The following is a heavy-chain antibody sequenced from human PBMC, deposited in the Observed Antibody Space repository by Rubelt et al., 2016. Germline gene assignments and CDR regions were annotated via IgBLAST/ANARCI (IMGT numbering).Heavy chain of an antibody. D-gene: IGHD2-15*01. Sequence: GGALVQPGGSLRLSCAASEFSFRTYAMTWVRQASGKGLEWVSTISSSGGSTYYADSVKGRFTISRDNSKNTLYLQMHSLRADDTAVYYCARDNGYCSGGNCPSDYWGQGTLVTVSS. CDR2: ISSSGGST. J-gene: IGHJ4*02. V-gene: IGHV3-23*01. CDR3: ARDNGYCSGGNCPSDY. CDR1: EFSFRTYA.